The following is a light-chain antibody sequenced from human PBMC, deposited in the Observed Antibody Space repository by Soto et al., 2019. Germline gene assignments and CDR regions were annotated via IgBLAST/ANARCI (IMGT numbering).Light chain of an antibody. J-gene: IGLJ2*01. CDR3: AAWDDSLNGVV. Sequence: QSVVTQPPSASGTPGQRVTIFCFGSSSNIGSNTVNWYQQLPGTAPKLLMYSNNQRPSGVPDRFSGSKSGTSASLAISGLQSEDEADYYCAAWDDSLNGVVFGGGTKLTVL. CDR2: SNN. V-gene: IGLV1-44*01. CDR1: SSNIGSNT.